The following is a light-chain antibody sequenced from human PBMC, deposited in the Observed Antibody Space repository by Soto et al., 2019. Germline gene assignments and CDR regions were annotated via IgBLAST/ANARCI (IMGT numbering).Light chain of an antibody. CDR2: AAS. J-gene: IGKJ1*01. CDR1: QTISTY. V-gene: IGKV1-39*02. Sequence: DIQMTHSPSSLSASVGDSVPITCRASQTISTYLNWYQQKVGKAPKLLIHAASSLQSGVPSRFSGSGSGTDFTLTISSLQSEDFAVYYCQEYIHWPPGMFGPGTTVDIK. CDR3: QEYIHWPPGM.